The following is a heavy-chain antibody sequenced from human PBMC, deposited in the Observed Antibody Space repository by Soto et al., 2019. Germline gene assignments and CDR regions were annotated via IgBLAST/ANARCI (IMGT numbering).Heavy chain of an antibody. CDR2: IWYDGSNK. D-gene: IGHD1-7*01. J-gene: IGHJ4*02. CDR3: ARDLELRSFDY. CDR1: GFTFSSYG. V-gene: IGHV3-33*01. Sequence: QVQLVESGGGVVQPGRSLRLSCAASGFTFSSYGMHWVRQAPGKGLEWVAVIWYDGSNKYYADSVKGRFTISRDNSKNTLYLQMNSLRAEDTAVYYCARDLELRSFDYWGQGTLVTVSS.